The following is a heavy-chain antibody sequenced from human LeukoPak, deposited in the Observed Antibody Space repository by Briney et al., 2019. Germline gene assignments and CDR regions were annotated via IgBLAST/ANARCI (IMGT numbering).Heavy chain of an antibody. CDR1: GYTFTGYY. Sequence: ASVKVSCKASGYTFTGYYMHWVRQAPGQGLEWMGMINPNSGSTNYAQKFQGRVTMTRDTSISTDYMELSRLRSDDTAVYYCARVITIFGVASLGYWGQGTLVTVSS. V-gene: IGHV1-2*02. CDR2: INPNSGST. CDR3: ARVITIFGVASLGY. J-gene: IGHJ4*02. D-gene: IGHD3-3*01.